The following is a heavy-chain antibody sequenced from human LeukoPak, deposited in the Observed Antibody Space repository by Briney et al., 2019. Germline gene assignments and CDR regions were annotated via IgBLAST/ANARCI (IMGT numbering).Heavy chain of an antibody. D-gene: IGHD3-3*01. CDR3: ARDRDFWSGYYAIGGFDY. CDR1: GYTFTSYG. V-gene: IGHV1-18*01. J-gene: IGHJ4*02. CDR2: ISAYNGNT. Sequence: ASVKVSCKASGYTFTSYGISWVRQAPGQGLEWMGWISAYNGNTNYAQKLQGRVTMTTDTSTSTAYMELRSLRSDDTAVYYCARDRDFWSGYYAIGGFDYWGQGTLVTVSS.